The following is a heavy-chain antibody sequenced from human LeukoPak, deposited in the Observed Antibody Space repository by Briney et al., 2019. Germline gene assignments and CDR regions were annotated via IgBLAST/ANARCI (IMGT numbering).Heavy chain of an antibody. CDR3: ARDPVLRYFDWLYQDGKDV. CDR1: GFTFSSYA. Sequence: GGSLRLSCAASGFTFSSYAMHWVRQAPGKGLEWVAVISYDGSNKYYADSVKGRFTISRDNSKNTLYLQMNSLRAEDTAVYYCARDPVLRYFDWLYQDGKDVWGQGTTVTVSS. V-gene: IGHV3-30*04. CDR2: ISYDGSNK. D-gene: IGHD3-9*01. J-gene: IGHJ6*02.